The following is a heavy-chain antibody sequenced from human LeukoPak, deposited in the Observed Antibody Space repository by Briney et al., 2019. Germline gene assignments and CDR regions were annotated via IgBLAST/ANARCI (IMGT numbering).Heavy chain of an antibody. V-gene: IGHV4-39*07. CDR3: AARYYYGSGTHGPDY. D-gene: IGHD3-10*01. Sequence: SETLSLTCTVSGGSISSGSYYWSWIRQPPGKGLEWIGEINHSGSTNYNPSLKSRVTISVDTSKNQFSLRLSSVTAADTAVYYCAARYYYGSGTHGPDYWGQGTLVTVSS. J-gene: IGHJ4*02. CDR2: INHSGST. CDR1: GGSISSGSYY.